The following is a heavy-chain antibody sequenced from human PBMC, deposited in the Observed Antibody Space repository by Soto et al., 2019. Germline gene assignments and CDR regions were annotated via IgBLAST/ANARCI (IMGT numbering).Heavy chain of an antibody. J-gene: IGHJ6*02. CDR3: AKDAKAARPMYYYGMDV. V-gene: IGHV3-30*18. CDR2: ISYDGSNK. CDR1: GFTFSSYG. Sequence: GGSLRLSCAASGFTFSSYGMHWVRQAPGKGLEWVAVISYDGSNKYYADSVKGRFTISRDNSKNTLYLQMNSLRAEDTAVYYCAKDAKAARPMYYYGMDVRGQGTTVTVSS. D-gene: IGHD6-6*01.